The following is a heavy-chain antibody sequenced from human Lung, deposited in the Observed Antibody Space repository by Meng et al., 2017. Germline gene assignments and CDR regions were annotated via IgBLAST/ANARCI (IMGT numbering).Heavy chain of an antibody. D-gene: IGHD4-11*01. Sequence: QVQLQRVGAGLFKPSETLSLTCVVSGGSFSDYYWSWIRQPPGKGLEWIGEINHSGSTNYNPSLESRATISVDTSQNNLSLKLSSVTAADSAVYYCARGPTTMAHDFDYWGQGTLVTVSS. CDR3: ARGPTTMAHDFDY. J-gene: IGHJ4*02. CDR1: GGSFSDYY. CDR2: INHSGST. V-gene: IGHV4-34*01.